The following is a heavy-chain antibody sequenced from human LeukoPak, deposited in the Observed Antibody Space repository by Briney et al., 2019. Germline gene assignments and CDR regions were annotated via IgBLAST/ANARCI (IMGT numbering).Heavy chain of an antibody. CDR2: IYYSGST. Sequence: SETLSLTCTVSGGSISSYYWSWIRQPPGKRLEWIGYIYYSGSTNYNPSLKSRVTISVDTSKNQCSLKLSSVTAADTAVYYCARESYGSGSFWGQGTLVTVSS. V-gene: IGHV4-59*12. D-gene: IGHD3-10*01. J-gene: IGHJ4*02. CDR1: GGSISSYY. CDR3: ARESYGSGSF.